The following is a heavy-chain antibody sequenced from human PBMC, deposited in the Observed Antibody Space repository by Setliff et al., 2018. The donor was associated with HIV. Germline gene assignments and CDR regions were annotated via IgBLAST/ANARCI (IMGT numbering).Heavy chain of an antibody. J-gene: IGHJ5*02. Sequence: PGGSLRLSCVTSGFTFTDYAMTWVRQAPGEGLQYVSALSGSGGITYYADSVKGRFTISRDDAKNSLYLQMNSLRAEDTAVYFCARSDVGWFDPWGQGTLVTVSS. V-gene: IGHV3-23*01. CDR1: GFTFTDYA. CDR2: LSGSGGIT. CDR3: ARSDVGWFDP.